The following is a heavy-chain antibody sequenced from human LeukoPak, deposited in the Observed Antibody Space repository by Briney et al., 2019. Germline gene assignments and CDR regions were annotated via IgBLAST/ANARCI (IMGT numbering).Heavy chain of an antibody. Sequence: PSETLSLTCTVSGGSVSSGSYYWSWIRQPPGKGLEWIGYIYYSGSTNYNPSPKSRVTISVDTSKNQFSLKLSSVTAADTAVYYCARGIRDYDFWSGNNWFDPWGQGTLVTVSS. V-gene: IGHV4-61*01. CDR3: ARGIRDYDFWSGNNWFDP. J-gene: IGHJ5*02. D-gene: IGHD3-3*01. CDR1: GGSVSSGSYY. CDR2: IYYSGST.